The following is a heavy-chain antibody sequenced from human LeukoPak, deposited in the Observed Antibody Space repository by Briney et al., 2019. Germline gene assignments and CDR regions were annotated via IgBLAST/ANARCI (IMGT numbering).Heavy chain of an antibody. CDR1: GFTFSSYA. J-gene: IGHJ3*02. V-gene: IGHV3-23*01. CDR2: ISSRGGTT. CDR3: AKDLKGLYDYVRGSYAVDI. D-gene: IGHD3-16*01. Sequence: QSGGSLRLSCAASGFTFSSYAMSWVRQGQGTGLEWVPGISSRGGTTDYADFVKGRFTMSRDNSKNTLYLQMHSLRAEDTAVYYCAKDLKGLYDYVRGSYAVDIWGQGTTVTVSS.